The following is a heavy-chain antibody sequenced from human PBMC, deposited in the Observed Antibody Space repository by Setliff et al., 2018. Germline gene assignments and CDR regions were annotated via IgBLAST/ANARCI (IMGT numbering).Heavy chain of an antibody. CDR3: ARAPLESGYYYGQGHYFDY. CDR1: GFRFTNFG. D-gene: IGHD5-18*01. V-gene: IGHV1-46*01. J-gene: IGHJ4*02. Sequence: ASVKVSCKTSGFRFTNFGFSWVRQAPGQGLEWMGIIDPSGDYTNYAQKFQGRVTMTRDTSTTTVYMELSSLGSDDTAVYYCARAPLESGYYYGQGHYFDYWGQGTLVTVSS. CDR2: IDPSGDYT.